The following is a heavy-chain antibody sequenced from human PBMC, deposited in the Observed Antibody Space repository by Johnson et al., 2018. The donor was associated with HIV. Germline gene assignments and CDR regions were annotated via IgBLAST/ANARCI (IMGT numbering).Heavy chain of an antibody. D-gene: IGHD6-6*01. CDR2: ISRSGSTI. CDR1: GFTFSSYG. Sequence: VQLVESGGGVVQPGGSLRLSCAASGFTFSSYGMHWVRQAPGKGLEGDSYISRSGSTIDYEDSVKGRCTISRDNAKNSLYLQMNSLRAEDTAVYYCARSGAASIAARGDAFDIWGQGTMVTVSS. J-gene: IGHJ3*02. CDR3: ARSGAASIAARGDAFDI. V-gene: IGHV3-48*04.